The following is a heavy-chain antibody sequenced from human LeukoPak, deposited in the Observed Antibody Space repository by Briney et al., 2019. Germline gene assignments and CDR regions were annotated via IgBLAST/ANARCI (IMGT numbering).Heavy chain of an antibody. CDR1: GFTFSSYA. D-gene: IGHD4-17*01. V-gene: IGHV3-30*04. J-gene: IGHJ3*02. Sequence: GGSLRLSCAASGFTFSSYAMHWVRQAPGKGLEWVAVISYDGSNKYYADSVKGRFTISRDNSKNTLYLQMNSLRAEDTAVYYCARENNDYGDPNAFDIWGQGTMVTVSS. CDR3: ARENNDYGDPNAFDI. CDR2: ISYDGSNK.